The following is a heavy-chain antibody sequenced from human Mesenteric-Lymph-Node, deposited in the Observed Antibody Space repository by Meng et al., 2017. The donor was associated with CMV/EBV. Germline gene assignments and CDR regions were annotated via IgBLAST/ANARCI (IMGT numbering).Heavy chain of an antibody. D-gene: IGHD2-2*01. J-gene: IGHJ4*02. CDR3: AKESTSTYHSDS. V-gene: IGHV3-23*01. CDR1: GISVSRLA. Sequence: AASGISVSRLAFGWVRQATGKGMEWVSAIGASDGVKSYADSVRGRFAISRDNSRNTLYLQMNSLRADDTAVYYCAKESTSTYHSDSWGQGTLVTVSS. CDR2: IGASDGVK.